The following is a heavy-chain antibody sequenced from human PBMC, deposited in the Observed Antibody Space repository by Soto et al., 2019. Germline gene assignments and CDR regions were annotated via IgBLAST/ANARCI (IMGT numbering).Heavy chain of an antibody. D-gene: IGHD2-15*01. CDR2: INAGNGNT. V-gene: IGHV1-3*01. Sequence: ASVKVSCKASGYTFTSYAMHWVRQAPGQRLEWMGWINAGNGNTKYSQKFQGRVTITRDTSASTAYMELSSLRSEDTAVSYCAVVVVAGLWTIIDYFDYWGQGTLVTVSS. CDR1: GYTFTSYA. J-gene: IGHJ4*02. CDR3: AVVVVAGLWTIIDYFDY.